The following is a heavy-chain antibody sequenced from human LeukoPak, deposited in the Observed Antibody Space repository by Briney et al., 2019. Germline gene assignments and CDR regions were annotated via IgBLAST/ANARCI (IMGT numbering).Heavy chain of an antibody. CDR3: AKALVDGGSLDY. Sequence: GGSLRLSCAASGFTFGSYAMSWVRQAPGKGLEWVSAISGSGDRIFYADSVKGRFTISSDNSKNTLYLQMNSLRAEDTAVYYCAKALVDGGSLDYWGQGTLVTVSS. V-gene: IGHV3-23*01. J-gene: IGHJ4*02. CDR1: GFTFGSYA. D-gene: IGHD2-8*01. CDR2: ISGSGDRI.